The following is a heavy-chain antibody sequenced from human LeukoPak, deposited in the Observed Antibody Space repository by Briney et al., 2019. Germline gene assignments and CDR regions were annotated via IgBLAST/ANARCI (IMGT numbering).Heavy chain of an antibody. CDR2: IRSKANSYAT. J-gene: IGHJ6*02. Sequence: GGSLRLSCAASGFTFSGSAMHWVRQASGKGLEWVGRIRSKANSYATAYAASVKGRFTISRDDSKNTAYLQMNSPKTEDTAVYYCTRELATYYYGMDVWGQGTTVTVSS. D-gene: IGHD6-13*01. CDR1: GFTFSGSA. CDR3: TRELATYYYGMDV. V-gene: IGHV3-73*01.